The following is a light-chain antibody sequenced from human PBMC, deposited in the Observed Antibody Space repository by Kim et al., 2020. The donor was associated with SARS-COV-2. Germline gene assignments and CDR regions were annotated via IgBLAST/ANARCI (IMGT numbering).Light chain of an antibody. CDR3: QQYGSSSMYT. CDR2: GAS. CDR1: QSVSSSY. V-gene: IGKV3-20*01. Sequence: EIVLTQSPGTLSLSPGERATLSCRASQSVSSSYLAWYQQKPGKPPRLLIYGASSRATGIPDRFSGSGSGTDFTLTISRLEPEDFAVYYCQQYGSSSMYTFGQGTKLEI. J-gene: IGKJ2*01.